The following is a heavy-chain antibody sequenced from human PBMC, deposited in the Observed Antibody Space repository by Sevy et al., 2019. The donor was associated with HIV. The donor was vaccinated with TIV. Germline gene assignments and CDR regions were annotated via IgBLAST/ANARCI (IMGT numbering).Heavy chain of an antibody. CDR1: GFTFSSHG. J-gene: IGHJ4*02. CDR2: ISYDGSYK. D-gene: IGHD6-13*01. V-gene: IGHV3-30*03. CDR3: ARDSGYSINWYPAY. Sequence: GGSLRLSCAASGFTFSSHGMHWVRQAPGKGLEWVXVISYDGSYKSYGDSVKGRFTISRDDSKNTLYLQMNSLRPEDTAVYYCARDSGYSINWYPAYWGQGTLVTVSS.